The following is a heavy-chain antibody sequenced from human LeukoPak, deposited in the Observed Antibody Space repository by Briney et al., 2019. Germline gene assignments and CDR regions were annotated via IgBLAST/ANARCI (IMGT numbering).Heavy chain of an antibody. CDR3: ASGAPLTYYYYYMDV. Sequence: SETLSLTCTVSGGSISSYYWSWIRQPPGKGLEWIGYIYYSGSTNYNPSLKSRVTISVDTSKNQFSLKLGSVTAADTAVYYCASGAPLTYYYYYMDVWGKGATVTVSS. V-gene: IGHV4-59*01. D-gene: IGHD3-16*01. CDR2: IYYSGST. CDR1: GGSISSYY. J-gene: IGHJ6*03.